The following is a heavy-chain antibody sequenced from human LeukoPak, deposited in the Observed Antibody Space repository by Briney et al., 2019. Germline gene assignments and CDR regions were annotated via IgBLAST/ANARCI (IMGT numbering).Heavy chain of an antibody. D-gene: IGHD3-10*01. CDR3: ASSPYMVRGVT. V-gene: IGHV3-23*01. J-gene: IGHJ4*02. CDR2: ITASGGAT. Sequence: GGSLRLSCEASGFTFSDSAMSWVRQAPGKGLEWVSAITASGGATFYVDSVKGRFTISRDNSKNTLYLQMNSLRAEDTAVYYCASSPYMVRGVTWGQGTLVTVSS. CDR1: GFTFSDSA.